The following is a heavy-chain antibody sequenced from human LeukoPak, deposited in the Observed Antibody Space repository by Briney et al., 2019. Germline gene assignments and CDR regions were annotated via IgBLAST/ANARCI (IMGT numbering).Heavy chain of an antibody. CDR3: VSPRGFSYGYFDY. V-gene: IGHV4-4*02. J-gene: IGHJ4*02. D-gene: IGHD5-18*01. CDR2: IYYSKNT. Sequence: SETLSLTCAVSGGSIGSSNWWSWVRQPPGKGLEWIGSIYYSKNTYYNPSLKSRVTISADTSKNQFSLTLGSVSATDTAVYYCVSPRGFSYGYFDYWGQGTLVSVSS. CDR1: GGSIGSSNW.